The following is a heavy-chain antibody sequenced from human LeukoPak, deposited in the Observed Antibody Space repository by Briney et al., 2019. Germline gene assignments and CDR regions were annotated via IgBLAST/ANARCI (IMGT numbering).Heavy chain of an antibody. V-gene: IGHV3-30*02. CDR2: IRFDGSYR. CDR3: ARGTIVVVPAATDY. Sequence: PGGSLRLSCAASGFTFSNFVMHWVRQAPGKGLEWVAFIRFDGSYRYYADSVKGRFTISRDNAKNSLYLQMNSLRAEDTAVYYCARGTIVVVPAATDYWGQGTLVTVSS. CDR1: GFTFSNFV. J-gene: IGHJ4*02. D-gene: IGHD2-2*01.